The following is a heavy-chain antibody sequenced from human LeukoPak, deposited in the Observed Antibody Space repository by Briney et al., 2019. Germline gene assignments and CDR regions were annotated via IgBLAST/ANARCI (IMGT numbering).Heavy chain of an antibody. Sequence: SQTLSLTCTVSGGSISSGSYYWSWIRQPAGKGLEWIGRIYTSGSTNCNPSLKSRVTISIDKSKNQFSLKLSSVTAADTAVYYCARGANGWFDPWGQGTLVTVSS. CDR1: GGSISSGSYY. CDR3: ARGANGWFDP. J-gene: IGHJ5*02. V-gene: IGHV4-61*02. D-gene: IGHD2-8*01. CDR2: IYTSGST.